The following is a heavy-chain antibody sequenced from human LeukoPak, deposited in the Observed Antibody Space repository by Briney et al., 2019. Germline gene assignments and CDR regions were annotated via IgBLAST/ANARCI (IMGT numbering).Heavy chain of an antibody. CDR1: GFTFSRYT. CDR3: ARRPIGIYYYYMDV. J-gene: IGHJ6*03. Sequence: EGSLRLSCAASGFTFSRYTFNWVRQAPGKGLKWFSSIRTSNNYIYYADSVKGRFTISRDNAKNSLYLQMNSLRAEDTAVYFCARRPIGIYYYYMDVWGKGTTVTVSS. D-gene: IGHD1-26*01. CDR2: IRTSNNYI. V-gene: IGHV3-21*01.